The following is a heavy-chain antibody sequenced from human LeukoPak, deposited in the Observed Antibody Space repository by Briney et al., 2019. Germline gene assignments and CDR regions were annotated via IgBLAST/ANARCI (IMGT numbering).Heavy chain of an antibody. Sequence: GGSLRLSCAASGFTFSSYAMSWVRQAPGKGLEWVSSISSSSSYIYYADSVKGRFTISRDNAKNSLYLQMNSLRAEDTAVYYCAGTLYSSSWFEFDYWGQGTLVTVSS. CDR1: GFTFSSYA. CDR3: AGTLYSSSWFEFDY. J-gene: IGHJ4*02. CDR2: ISSSSSYI. D-gene: IGHD6-13*01. V-gene: IGHV3-21*01.